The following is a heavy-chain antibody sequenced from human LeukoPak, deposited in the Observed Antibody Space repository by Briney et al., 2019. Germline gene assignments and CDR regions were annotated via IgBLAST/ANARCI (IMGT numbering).Heavy chain of an antibody. CDR2: TYYRSKWYS. V-gene: IGHV6-1*01. J-gene: IGHJ3*02. D-gene: IGHD3-3*01. CDR3: ARGGGAFDI. Sequence: SQTLSLTCAISGDSVSSNTTGWNWIRQYPSRGLEWLGRTYYRSKWYSDYAVSVKSRITINPDTSKNQFSLQLNSVTPEDTAVYYCARGGGAFDIWDQGTVVTVSS. CDR1: GDSVSSNTTG.